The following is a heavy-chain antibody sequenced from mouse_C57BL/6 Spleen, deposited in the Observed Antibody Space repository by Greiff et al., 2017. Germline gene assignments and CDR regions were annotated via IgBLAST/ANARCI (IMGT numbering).Heavy chain of an antibody. D-gene: IGHD2-3*01. Sequence: EVQLQQSGPVLVKPGASVKMSCKASGYTFTDYYMNWVKQSHGKSLEWIGVINPYNGGTSYNQKFQGKATLTVDKSSSTAYMELNSLTSEDSAVYYGARSVYDGYPYAMDYWGQRTSGPVSS. CDR3: ARSVYDGYPYAMDY. CDR1: GYTFTDYY. V-gene: IGHV1-19*01. J-gene: IGHJ4*01. CDR2: INPYNGGT.